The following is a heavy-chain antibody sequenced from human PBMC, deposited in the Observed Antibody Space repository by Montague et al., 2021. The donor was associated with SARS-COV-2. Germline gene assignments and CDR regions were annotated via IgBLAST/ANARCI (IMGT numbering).Heavy chain of an antibody. V-gene: IGHV4-59*01. Sequence: SETLSLTCTVSGGSISSYYWSWIRQPPGKGLEWIGYIYYSGSTNYNPSLKSRVTISVDTSKNQFSLKLSSVTAADTAVYYCARGGVRPLLERPLDYWGQGTLVTVSS. CDR2: IYYSGST. CDR3: ARGGVRPLLERPLDY. CDR1: GGSISSYY. J-gene: IGHJ4*02. D-gene: IGHD3-16*01.